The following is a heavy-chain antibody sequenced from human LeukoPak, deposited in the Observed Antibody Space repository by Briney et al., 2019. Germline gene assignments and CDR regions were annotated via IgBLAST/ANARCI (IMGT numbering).Heavy chain of an antibody. CDR1: GFTFSSYA. V-gene: IGHV3-23*01. CDR2: ISGSGGST. CDR3: AREGGSSHKRPHLYYYYMDV. D-gene: IGHD1-26*01. J-gene: IGHJ6*03. Sequence: GGSLRLSCAASGFTFSSYAMSWVRQAPGKGLEWVSAISGSGGSTSYAQKFQGRVTMTRDMSTSTVYMELSSLRSEDTAVYYCAREGGSSHKRPHLYYYYMDVWGKGTTVTVSS.